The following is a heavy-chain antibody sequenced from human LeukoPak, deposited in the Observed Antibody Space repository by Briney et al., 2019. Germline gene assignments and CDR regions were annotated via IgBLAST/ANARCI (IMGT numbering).Heavy chain of an antibody. D-gene: IGHD3-10*01. CDR2: ISAYNGNT. Sequence: ASVKVSCKASGGTFNSYAISWVRQAPGQGLEWMGWISAYNGNTNYAQKLQGRVTMTTDTSTSTGYMELRSLRSDDTAVYYCARWVTMVRGVTPFDPWGQGTLVTVSS. J-gene: IGHJ5*02. V-gene: IGHV1-18*01. CDR1: GGTFNSYA. CDR3: ARWVTMVRGVTPFDP.